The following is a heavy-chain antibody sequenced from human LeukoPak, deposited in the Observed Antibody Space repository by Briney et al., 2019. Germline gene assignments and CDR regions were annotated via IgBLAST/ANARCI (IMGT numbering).Heavy chain of an antibody. V-gene: IGHV3-30-3*02. D-gene: IGHD3-9*01. CDR2: ISYDGSNK. Sequence: PGGSLRLSCAASGFTFSSYAMHWVRQAPGKGLEWVAVISYDGSNKYYADSVKGRFTISRDNSKNTLYLQMNSLRAEDTAVYYCAKFRRILTGYYNNYFDYWGQGTLVTVSS. CDR3: AKFRRILTGYYNNYFDY. J-gene: IGHJ4*02. CDR1: GFTFSSYA.